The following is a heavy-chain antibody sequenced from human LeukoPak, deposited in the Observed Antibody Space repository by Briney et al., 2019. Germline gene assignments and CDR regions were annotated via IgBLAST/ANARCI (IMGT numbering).Heavy chain of an antibody. CDR2: ISPDFGTA. J-gene: IGHJ4*02. V-gene: IGHV1-69*05. Sequence: ASVKVSCKASGGTFSSYGISWVRQAPGQGLEWMGGISPDFGTANYAQKFQGRVTITTDESTSTAYMELSSLRSEDTAVYYCAVLHTAVAGGRSYCGWGHLVTV. CDR3: AVLHTAVAGGRSY. D-gene: IGHD5-18*01. CDR1: GGTFSSYG.